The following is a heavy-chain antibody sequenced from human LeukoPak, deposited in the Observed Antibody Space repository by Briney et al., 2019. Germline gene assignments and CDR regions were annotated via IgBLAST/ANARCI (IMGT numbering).Heavy chain of an antibody. CDR3: ARMAVAGIIDY. J-gene: IGHJ4*02. Sequence: GGSLRLSCAASGFTFSDYAMHWVRQAPGKGLEWVAVISYDGSNRYYADSVKGRFTISRDNSKNTLYLQMNSLRAEDTAVYYCARMAVAGIIDYWGQGTLVTVSS. D-gene: IGHD6-19*01. V-gene: IGHV3-30*04. CDR1: GFTFSDYA. CDR2: ISYDGSNR.